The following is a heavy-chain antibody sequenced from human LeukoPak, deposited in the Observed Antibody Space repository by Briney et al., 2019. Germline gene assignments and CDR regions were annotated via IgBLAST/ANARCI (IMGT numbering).Heavy chain of an antibody. CDR1: GFTSSSYG. V-gene: IGHV3-33*01. CDR2: IWYDGSNK. J-gene: IGHJ3*02. CDR3: ARVLCSGGTCLDAFDI. Sequence: GRSLRLSCVASGFTSSSYGMYRVRQAPGKGLEWVAVIWYDGSNKYYADSVKGRFTISRDNSKNTLYLQMNSLRAEDTAVYYCARVLCSGGTCLDAFDIWGQGTMVTVSS. D-gene: IGHD2-15*01.